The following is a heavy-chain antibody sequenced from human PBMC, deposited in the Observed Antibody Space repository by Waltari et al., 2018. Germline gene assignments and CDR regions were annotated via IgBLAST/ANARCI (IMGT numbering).Heavy chain of an antibody. CDR2: IIHSGSI. CDR3: ARGLETGTSSWHYFDS. CDR1: GGSFSG. V-gene: IGHV4-34*01. Sequence: QVQPQQWGAGLLKPSETLSLTCAVSGGSFSGIRQPPGQQLEWIGEIIHSGSISLNPSLKWRVTMPVDTSKIQLSLRLTSVTAADTAVYYCARGLETGTSSWHYFDSWGQGTLVTVSS. J-gene: IGHJ4*02. D-gene: IGHD6-13*01.